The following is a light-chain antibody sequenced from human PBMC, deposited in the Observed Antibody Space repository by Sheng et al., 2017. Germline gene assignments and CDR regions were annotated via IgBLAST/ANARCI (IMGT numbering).Light chain of an antibody. CDR3: QEYNSYPLT. V-gene: IGKV1-5*03. CDR2: QAS. CDR1: QSISSW. J-gene: IGKJ4*01. Sequence: DSQMTQSPSTLSASVGDRVTISCRASQSISSWLAWYQQKPGKAPKLLMYQASTLESGVPSRFSGSGSGTRITLSPSAACSLMILSTYYCQEYNSYPLTFGRRDRRWRIK.